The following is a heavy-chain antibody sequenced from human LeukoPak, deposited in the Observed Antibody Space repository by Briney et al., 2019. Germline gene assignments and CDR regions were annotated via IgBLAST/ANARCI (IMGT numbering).Heavy chain of an antibody. CDR1: GYTFTSYY. Sequence: ASVKVSCKASGYTFTSYYMHWVRQAPGQGLEWMGIINPSGGSTSYAQKFQGRVTMTRDTSTSTVYMELSSLRSEDTAVYYCARDLGIAVAGDNYYYGMDVWGKGTTVTVSS. V-gene: IGHV1-46*01. J-gene: IGHJ6*04. CDR2: INPSGGST. CDR3: ARDLGIAVAGDNYYYGMDV. D-gene: IGHD6-19*01.